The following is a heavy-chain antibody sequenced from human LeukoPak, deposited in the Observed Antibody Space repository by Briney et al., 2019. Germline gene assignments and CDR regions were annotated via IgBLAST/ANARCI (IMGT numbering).Heavy chain of an antibody. V-gene: IGHV3-33*01. CDR1: GFTFSSYG. Sequence: GGSLRLSCAASGFTFSSYGMHWVRQAPGKGLEWVAVIWYDGSNKCYADSVKGRFTISRDNSKNTLYLQMNSLRAEDTAVYYCARDGGAVVGNYFDYWGQGTLVTVSS. CDR2: IWYDGSNK. D-gene: IGHD6-19*01. CDR3: ARDGGAVVGNYFDY. J-gene: IGHJ4*02.